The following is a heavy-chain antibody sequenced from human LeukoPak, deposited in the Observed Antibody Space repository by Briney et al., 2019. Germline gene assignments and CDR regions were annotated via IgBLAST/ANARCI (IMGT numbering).Heavy chain of an antibody. V-gene: IGHV3-74*01. CDR3: ARSYNYRFDY. CDR2: LSSDGRST. Sequence: GGSLRLSCEVSGFIVSSNWMHWVRQGPGKGLEWVARLSSDGRSTNYADFVKGRATISRDNAKNTLFLEMSGLRADDTAVYYCARSYNYRFDYWGQGTLVVVSS. CDR1: GFIVSSNW. D-gene: IGHD1-20*01. J-gene: IGHJ4*02.